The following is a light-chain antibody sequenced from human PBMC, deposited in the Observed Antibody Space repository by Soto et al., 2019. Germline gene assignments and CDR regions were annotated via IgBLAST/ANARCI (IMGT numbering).Light chain of an antibody. Sequence: ENVLTQSPATVSLSPGERATLSCRARQTIGTYLTWYQQKPGQSPRLVMYHTSNRPTGIPARFSGSGSETEFTPTIRSLEPEDFAVYYCQHHSDWFSWSFGQGTKVEIK. J-gene: IGKJ1*01. V-gene: IGKV3-11*01. CDR3: QHHSDWFSWS. CDR1: QTIGTY. CDR2: HTS.